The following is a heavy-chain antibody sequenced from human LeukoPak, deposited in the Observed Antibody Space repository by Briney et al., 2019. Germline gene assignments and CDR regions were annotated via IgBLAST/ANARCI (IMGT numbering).Heavy chain of an antibody. J-gene: IGHJ4*02. D-gene: IGHD6-13*01. CDR1: GFTFSNYG. CDR2: ISGSGGTT. Sequence: QSGGTLRLSCAASGFTFSNYGMSWVRQAPGKGLEWISAISGSGGTTYYADSVKGRFTISRDNAKNSLYLQMNSLRAEDTAVYYCARFIAAPYYFDYWGRGTLVTVSS. CDR3: ARFIAAPYYFDY. V-gene: IGHV3-23*01.